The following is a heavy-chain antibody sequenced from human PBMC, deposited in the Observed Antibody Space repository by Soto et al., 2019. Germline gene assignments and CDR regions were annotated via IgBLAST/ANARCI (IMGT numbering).Heavy chain of an antibody. J-gene: IGHJ6*02. V-gene: IGHV3-33*01. CDR1: GFTFSSYG. CDR3: ARVRSQTLYSSSLYYYYGMDV. D-gene: IGHD6-6*01. CDR2: IWYDGSNK. Sequence: QVQLVESGGGVVQPGRSLRLSCAASGFTFSSYGMHWVRQAPGKGLEWVAVIWYDGSNKYYADSVKGRFTISRDNSKNTLYLQMTSLRAEDTAVYYCARVRSQTLYSSSLYYYYGMDVWGQGTTVTVSS.